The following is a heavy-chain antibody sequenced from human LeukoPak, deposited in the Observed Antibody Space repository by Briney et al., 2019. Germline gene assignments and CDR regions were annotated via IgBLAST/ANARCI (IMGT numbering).Heavy chain of an antibody. CDR1: GITFGTYA. CDR3: AKESGGDWGYFEY. Sequence: PGGSLRLSCAASGITFGTYAMTWVRQAPGKGLEWVSSIHNSGDKTFYSDSVRGRFTISRDNSKGTVYLQMNSLRADDTALYYCAKESGGDWGYFEYWGQGILVTVSS. CDR2: IHNSGDKT. D-gene: IGHD2-21*01. V-gene: IGHV3-23*01. J-gene: IGHJ4*02.